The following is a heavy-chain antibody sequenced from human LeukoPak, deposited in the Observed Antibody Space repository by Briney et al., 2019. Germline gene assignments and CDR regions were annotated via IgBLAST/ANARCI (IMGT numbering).Heavy chain of an antibody. D-gene: IGHD4-17*01. CDR1: GGSISSGGYY. CDR3: ARAHTVTYFDY. V-gene: IGHV4-31*03. CDR2: IYYSGST. Sequence: SETLSLTCTVSGGSISSGGYYWSWIRQHPGKGLEWIGYIYYSGSTYYNPSLKSRVTISVDTSKNQFSLKLSSATAADTAVYYCARAHTVTYFDYWGQGTLVTVSS. J-gene: IGHJ4*02.